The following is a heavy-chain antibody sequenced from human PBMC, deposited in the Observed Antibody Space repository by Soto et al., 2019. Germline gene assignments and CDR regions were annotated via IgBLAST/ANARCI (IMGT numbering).Heavy chain of an antibody. Sequence: QVQQQPWGAGLLKPSETLSLTCAVNAGSFSHYYWNWIRQSPGKGLEWIGKIKHSGSSNYKPSLRSRVSISVDMSKNQVSQRLSAVTAADTAVYYCARGGSSDWQVALDIWGQGTMVTVSS. V-gene: IGHV4-34*01. J-gene: IGHJ3*02. CDR1: AGSFSHYY. CDR3: ARGGSSDWQVALDI. CDR2: IKHSGSS. D-gene: IGHD6-25*01.